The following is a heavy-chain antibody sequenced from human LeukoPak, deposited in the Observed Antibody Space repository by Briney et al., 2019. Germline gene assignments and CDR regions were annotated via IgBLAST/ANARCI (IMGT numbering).Heavy chain of an antibody. CDR3: AKDLGMQYSGSYYGGFDY. CDR2: INWNGGST. Sequence: GGSLRLSCAASGFTFDDYGMSWVRQAPGKGLEWVSGINWNGGSTGYADSVKGRFTISRDNAKNSLYLQMNSLRAEDTALYYCAKDLGMQYSGSYYGGFDYWGQGTLVTVSS. CDR1: GFTFDDYG. J-gene: IGHJ4*02. D-gene: IGHD1-26*01. V-gene: IGHV3-20*04.